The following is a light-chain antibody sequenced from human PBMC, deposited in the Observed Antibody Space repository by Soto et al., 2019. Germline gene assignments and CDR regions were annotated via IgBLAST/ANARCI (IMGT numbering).Light chain of an antibody. Sequence: DIQLTQSPSSVSASVGDTITITCRASQDIVNWLAWYQQKPGKAPKLLIYATSTLQSGVPSRFSGSGSGTEFTLTINNLPPEDFAIYYCQQSKTFPLTFGQGTRLEI. J-gene: IGKJ5*01. CDR1: QDIVNW. CDR3: QQSKTFPLT. V-gene: IGKV1-12*01. CDR2: ATS.